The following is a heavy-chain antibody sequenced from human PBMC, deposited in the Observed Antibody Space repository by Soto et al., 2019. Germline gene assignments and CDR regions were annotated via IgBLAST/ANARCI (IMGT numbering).Heavy chain of an antibody. CDR1: GGSISSYY. Sequence: SETLSLTCSVSGGSISSYYWSWIRQPAGKGMEWIGRIHTTDGTNYNPSLKSRVTMSIDTSNNQFSLKLSSLTAADTAVYYCARALSSAAGLYFDFWGQGTQVTVSS. J-gene: IGHJ4*02. V-gene: IGHV4-4*07. CDR2: IHTTDGT. D-gene: IGHD6-13*01. CDR3: ARALSSAAGLYFDF.